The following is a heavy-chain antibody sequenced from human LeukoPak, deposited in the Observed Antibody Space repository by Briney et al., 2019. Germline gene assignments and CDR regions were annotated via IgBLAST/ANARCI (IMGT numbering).Heavy chain of an antibody. CDR1: GFTVSSNY. V-gene: IGHV3-30-3*01. D-gene: IGHD3-10*01. J-gene: IGHJ4*02. CDR2: ISYDGSNK. Sequence: GGSLRLSCAASGFTVSSNYMSWVRQAPGKGLEWVAVISYDGSNKYYADSVKGRFTISRDNSKNTLYLQMNSLRAEDTAVYYCARAPGGDYWGQGTLITVSS. CDR3: ARAPGGDY.